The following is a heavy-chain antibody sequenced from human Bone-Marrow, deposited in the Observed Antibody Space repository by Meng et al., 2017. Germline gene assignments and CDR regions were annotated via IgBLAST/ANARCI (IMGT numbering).Heavy chain of an antibody. Sequence: HLQWSAAVLVMPSGAWFLTVAGVGGAITMLNWWSGGHRPPGRGLEWIGEIYHSGSTTYNPSLLSRVTISVDKSKNQFSLKLSSVTAADTAIYYCARVIYRPSGHNYFDPWGQGTLVTVSS. V-gene: IGHV4-4*02. CDR1: GGAITMLNW. D-gene: IGHD1-26*01. CDR3: ARVIYRPSGHNYFDP. J-gene: IGHJ5*02. CDR2: IYHSGST.